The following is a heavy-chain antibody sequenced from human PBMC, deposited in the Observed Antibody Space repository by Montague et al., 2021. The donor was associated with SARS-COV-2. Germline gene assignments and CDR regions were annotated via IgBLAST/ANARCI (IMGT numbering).Heavy chain of an antibody. V-gene: IGHV3-7*01. CDR3: ARDSFVVVPAASNYYYYYGMDV. CDR1: GFTFSSYW. CDR2: IKQDGSEK. J-gene: IGHJ6*02. D-gene: IGHD2-2*01. Sequence: SLRLSCAASGFTFSSYWMSWVRQAPGEGLEWVANIKQDGSEKYYVDSVKGRFTISRDNAKNSLYLQMNSLRAEDTAVYYCARDSFVVVPAASNYYYYYGMDVWGQGTTVTVSS.